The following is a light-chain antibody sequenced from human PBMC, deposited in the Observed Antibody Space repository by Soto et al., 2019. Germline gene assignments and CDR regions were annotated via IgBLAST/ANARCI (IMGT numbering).Light chain of an antibody. Sequence: SALTQPASVSGSPGQSITISCTGTSSDVGGYNYVSWYQQHPGKAPKLMIYEVSNRPSGVSNRFSGSKSGNTASLTISGLQAEDEADYYCSSYTSSSTLGVFGAGTKATVL. V-gene: IGLV2-14*01. CDR1: SSDVGGYNY. J-gene: IGLJ1*01. CDR2: EVS. CDR3: SSYTSSSTLGV.